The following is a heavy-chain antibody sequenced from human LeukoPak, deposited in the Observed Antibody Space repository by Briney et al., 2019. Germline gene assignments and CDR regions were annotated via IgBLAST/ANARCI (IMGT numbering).Heavy chain of an antibody. CDR1: GYTFNSYG. D-gene: IGHD6-13*01. Sequence: ASVKVSCKASGYTFNSYGISWVRQAPRQGLEWTGWINPNSGGTNYAQKFQGWVTVTRDTSISTAYMELSRLRSDDTAVYYCARAEDSSSWYSTGYWGQGTLVTVSS. J-gene: IGHJ4*02. CDR2: INPNSGGT. CDR3: ARAEDSSSWYSTGY. V-gene: IGHV1-2*04.